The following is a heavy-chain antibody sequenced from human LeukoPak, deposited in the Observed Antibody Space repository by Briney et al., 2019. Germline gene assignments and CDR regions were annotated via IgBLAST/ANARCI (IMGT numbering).Heavy chain of an antibody. CDR2: VYYSGST. J-gene: IGHJ4*02. CDR1: GGSISSYS. V-gene: IGHV4-59*08. CDR3: ARLTSGSGTYLFDY. Sequence: SETLPLTCTVSGGSISSYSWSWIRQPPGKGLEWIGYVYYSGSTNYNPSLKSRVTISVDASKYHFSLKLSSVTAADTAVYYCARLTSGSGTYLFDYWGQGTLVTVSS. D-gene: IGHD3-10*01.